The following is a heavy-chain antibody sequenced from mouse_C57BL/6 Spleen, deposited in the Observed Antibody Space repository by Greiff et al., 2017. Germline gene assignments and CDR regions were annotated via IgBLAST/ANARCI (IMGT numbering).Heavy chain of an antibody. J-gene: IGHJ2*01. CDR3: TGKGYSNFFDY. CDR1: GYTFTDYE. Sequence: VQLQQSGAELVRPGASVTLSCKASGYTFTDYEMHWVKQTPVHGLEWIGAIDPETGGTAYNQKFKGTAILTADKSASTAYMELRSLTSEDSAVYYCTGKGYSNFFDYWGKGTTLTVSS. CDR2: IDPETGGT. V-gene: IGHV1-15*01. D-gene: IGHD2-5*01.